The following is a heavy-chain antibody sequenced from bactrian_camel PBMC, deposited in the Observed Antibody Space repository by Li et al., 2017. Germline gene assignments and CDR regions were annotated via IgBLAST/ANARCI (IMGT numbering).Heavy chain of an antibody. D-gene: IGHD3*01. Sequence: VQLVESGGGLVQPGGSLTLSCAASGVYTGTEYYMGWFRQDPGKEREGVAATYIGSGPSYYADSVKGRFSISRDNDKNTVYLQMNSLKPEDTAIYYCAAAAPGLLLRLCWGQGTQVTVS. J-gene: IGHJ4*01. V-gene: IGHV3S40*01. CDR3: AAAAPGLLLRLC. CDR2: TYIGSGPS. CDR1: GVYTGTEYY.